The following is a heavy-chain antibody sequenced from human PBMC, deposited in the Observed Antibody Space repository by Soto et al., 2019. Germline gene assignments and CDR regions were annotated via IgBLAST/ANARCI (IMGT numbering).Heavy chain of an antibody. CDR1: GGTFSSYG. CDR3: ARAHGSSWYNWFDP. D-gene: IGHD6-13*01. V-gene: IGHV1-69*01. CDR2: IIPLFGTT. Sequence: QVLLVQSGAEVKKPGSSVKVSCKASGGTFSSYGISWVRQTPGRGLEWMGGIIPLFGTTNYAQKFRGRVTVTADESTSTVYIELRSLSFEDTAVYYCARAHGSSWYNWFDPWGQGTLVTFSS. J-gene: IGHJ5*02.